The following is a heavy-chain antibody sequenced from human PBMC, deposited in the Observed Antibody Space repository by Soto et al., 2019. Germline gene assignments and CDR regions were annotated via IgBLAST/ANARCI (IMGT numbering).Heavy chain of an antibody. V-gene: IGHV1-69*08. Sequence: QVQLVQSGAEVKKPGSSVKVSCKASGGTFSTSTFTWVRQAPGQGLEWMGRTIPILDVADYAQDFQGRVTITAXKATXTXNMELTSLTSKDTAVYYCARDSPIGSTYSGYDAIDSWGQGTLVTVSS. CDR1: GGTFSTST. D-gene: IGHD5-12*01. CDR2: TIPILDVA. CDR3: ARDSPIGSTYSGYDAIDS. J-gene: IGHJ4*02.